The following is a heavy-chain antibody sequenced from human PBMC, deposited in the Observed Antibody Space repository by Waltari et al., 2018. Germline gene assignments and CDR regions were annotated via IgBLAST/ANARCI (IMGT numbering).Heavy chain of an antibody. J-gene: IGHJ4*02. CDR1: GFTFSSYW. Sequence: QLVESGGGLVQPGGSLRLSCVVSGFTFSSYWMSWVRQTPGKGLGWVANIKPDGTAEDYVNYVNGRFTISRDNAKNSLYLQMNSLRAEDTAVYYCARDDGIRTVDYWGQGTLVTVSS. CDR3: ARDDGIRTVDY. D-gene: IGHD1-20*01. CDR2: IKPDGTAE. V-gene: IGHV3-7*01.